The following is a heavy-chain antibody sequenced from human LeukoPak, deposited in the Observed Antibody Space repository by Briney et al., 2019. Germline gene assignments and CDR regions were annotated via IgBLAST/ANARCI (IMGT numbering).Heavy chain of an antibody. CDR1: GFTVSSNY. V-gene: IGHV3-66*01. J-gene: IGHJ4*02. CDR2: IYSGGST. Sequence: GGSLRLFCAASGFTVSSNYMSWVRQAPGKGLEWVSVIYSGGSTYYADSVKGRFTISRDNSRNTLYLQMNSLRAEDTAVYYCARVGGSYFDYWGQGTLVTVSS. CDR3: ARVGGSYFDY. D-gene: IGHD1-26*01.